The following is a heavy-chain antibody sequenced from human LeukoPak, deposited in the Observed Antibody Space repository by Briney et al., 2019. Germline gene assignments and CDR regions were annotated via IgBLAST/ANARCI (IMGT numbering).Heavy chain of an antibody. CDR3: ARDTDTSSLDV. J-gene: IGHJ6*04. D-gene: IGHD2-2*01. Sequence: SETLSLTCTVSGGSISSSIYYWGWIRQPPGKGLEWIGSIYYSGSTYYNPSLKSRVTISVDTSKNQFSLKLSSVTAADTAVYYCARDTDTSSLDVWAKGPRSPSPQ. CDR1: GGSISSSIYY. V-gene: IGHV4-39*07. CDR2: IYYSGST.